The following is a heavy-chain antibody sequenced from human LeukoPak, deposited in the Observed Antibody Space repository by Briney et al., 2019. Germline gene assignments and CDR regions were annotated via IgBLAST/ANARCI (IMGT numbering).Heavy chain of an antibody. J-gene: IGHJ4*02. CDR1: GYSISSGYY. D-gene: IGHD2-2*01. Sequence: SETLSLTCTVSGYSISSGYYWGRIRQPPGKGLEWIGSIYHSGSTYYNPSLKSRVTISVDTSKNQFSLKLSSVTAADTAVYYCARVPLSNFDYWGQGTLVTVSS. CDR2: IYHSGST. V-gene: IGHV4-38-2*02. CDR3: ARVPLSNFDY.